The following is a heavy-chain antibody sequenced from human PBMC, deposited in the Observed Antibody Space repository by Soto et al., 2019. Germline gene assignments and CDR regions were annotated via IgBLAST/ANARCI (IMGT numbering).Heavy chain of an antibody. D-gene: IGHD2-8*01. J-gene: IGHJ4*02. CDR1: GYTFTGYY. Sequence: QVQLVQSGAEVKKPGASVKVSCKASGYTFTGYYMHWVRQAPGQGLEWMGWINPNSGSTNYSQKFHGTAKMTRDKSISTAYMELSRLRSDDTDLYYCGRVGGLYLPREDFDHWGQGPLERVSS. V-gene: IGHV1-2*02. CDR3: GRVGGLYLPREDFDH. CDR2: INPNSGST.